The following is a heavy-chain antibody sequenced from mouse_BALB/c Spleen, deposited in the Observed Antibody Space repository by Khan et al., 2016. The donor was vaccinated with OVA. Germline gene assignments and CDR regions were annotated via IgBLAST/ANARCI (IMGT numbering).Heavy chain of an antibody. D-gene: IGHD1-1*01. V-gene: IGHV1S136*01. CDR1: GYSFTNYI. CDR2: INPSNDGT. CDR3: ARDYGLSFGFAY. J-gene: IGHJ3*01. Sequence: VRLQQSGPELVKPGASVKMSCKASGYSFTNYIIHWVKQKPGQGLEWIGYINPSNDGTNYNEKFKGKATLTSDKSSSTAYMELSGLTSEDSAVYDCARDYGLSFGFAYWGQGTLVTVSA.